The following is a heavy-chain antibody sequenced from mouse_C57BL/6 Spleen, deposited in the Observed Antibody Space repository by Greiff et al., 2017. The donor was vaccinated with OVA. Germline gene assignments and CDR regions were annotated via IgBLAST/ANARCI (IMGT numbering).Heavy chain of an antibody. J-gene: IGHJ1*03. D-gene: IGHD2-4*01. Sequence: EVQLQQSGPELVKPGASVKISCKASGYSFTGYYMNWVKQSPEKSLEWIGEINPSTGGTTYNQKFKAKATLTVDKSSSTAYMQLKILTSEDSAVDYCARRDDYDHWYFDVWGTGTTVTVSS. CDR2: INPSTGGT. V-gene: IGHV1-42*01. CDR1: GYSFTGYY. CDR3: ARRDDYDHWYFDV.